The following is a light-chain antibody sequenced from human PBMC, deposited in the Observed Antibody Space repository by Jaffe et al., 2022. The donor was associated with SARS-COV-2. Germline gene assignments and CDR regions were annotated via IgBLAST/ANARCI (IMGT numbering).Light chain of an antibody. CDR3: QQYKSYWT. CDR2: KAS. V-gene: IGKV1-5*03. Sequence: DIQMTQSPSSLSASVGDRVTITCRASQSISYWLAWYQEKPGKAPKLLIYKASSLESGVPSRFSGSGSGTEFTLTISSLQPDDFATYYCQQYKSYWTFGQGTKVEI. CDR1: QSISYW. J-gene: IGKJ1*01.